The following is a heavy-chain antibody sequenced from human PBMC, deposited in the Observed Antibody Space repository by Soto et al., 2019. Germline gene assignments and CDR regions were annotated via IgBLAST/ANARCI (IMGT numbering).Heavy chain of an antibody. V-gene: IGHV3-23*01. CDR3: AKGGSYYYDSSGYYAN. J-gene: IGHJ4*02. D-gene: IGHD3-22*01. CDR2: ISGSGGST. Sequence: GGSLRLSCAASGFPFSNSAMSWVRQAPGKGLEWVSAISGSGGSTYYADSVKGRFTISRGNSENTLYLQMNSLRAEDTAVYYCAKGGSYYYDSSGYYANWGQGTLVTVSS. CDR1: GFPFSNSA.